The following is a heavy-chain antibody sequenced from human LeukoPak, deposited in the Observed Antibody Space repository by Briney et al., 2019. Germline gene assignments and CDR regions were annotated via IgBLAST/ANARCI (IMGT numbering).Heavy chain of an antibody. CDR1: GFTFSSYA. Sequence: GGSLRLSCAASGFTFSSYAMSWVRQAPGKGLEWVSAISGSGGSTYYADSVKGRFTISRDNSKNTLYLQMNSLRAEDTAVYYCAKDGITMVRGVIRPYYYYGTDVWGKGTTVTVSS. D-gene: IGHD3-10*01. V-gene: IGHV3-23*01. J-gene: IGHJ6*04. CDR2: ISGSGGST. CDR3: AKDGITMVRGVIRPYYYYGTDV.